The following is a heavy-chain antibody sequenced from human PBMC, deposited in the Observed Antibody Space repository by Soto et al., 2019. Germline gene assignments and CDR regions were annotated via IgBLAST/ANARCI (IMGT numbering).Heavy chain of an antibody. CDR3: ARDGSGYRSRASPMDV. D-gene: IGHD3-22*01. J-gene: IGHJ6*02. CDR2: IIPIFGTA. CDR1: GDTFSSYA. Sequence: QVQLVQSGAEVKKPGSSVQVSCKASGDTFSSYAISWVRQAPGQALEWMGGIIPIFGTANYAQKFQGRVTITADEATSTAYMELSSLRSEDTAVYYCARDGSGYRSRASPMDVWGQGTTVTVSS. V-gene: IGHV1-69*01.